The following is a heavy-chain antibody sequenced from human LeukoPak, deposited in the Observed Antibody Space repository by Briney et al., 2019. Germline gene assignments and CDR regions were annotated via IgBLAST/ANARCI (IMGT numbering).Heavy chain of an antibody. D-gene: IGHD2-2*01. J-gene: IGHJ4*02. V-gene: IGHV3-11*04. Sequence: GGSLRLSCAASGFTFSDYYMSWIRQAPGKGLEWVSYIRSSGSTIYYADSVKGRLTISRDNAKNSLYLQMNSLRAEDTAVYYCARADCSSTSCYELDYWGQGTLVTVSS. CDR2: IRSSGSTI. CDR1: GFTFSDYY. CDR3: ARADCSSTSCYELDY.